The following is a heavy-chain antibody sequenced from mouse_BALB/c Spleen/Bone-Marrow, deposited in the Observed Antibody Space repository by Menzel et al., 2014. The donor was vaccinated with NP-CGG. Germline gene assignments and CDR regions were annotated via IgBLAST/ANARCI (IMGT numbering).Heavy chain of an antibody. CDR2: INPGSGGI. Sequence: QVQLQQPGAELVRPGTSVKVSCKASGYAFTNYWIEWIKQRPGQGLEWIGVINPGSGGINYNEKFKGKATLTADKSSSTAYMELSSLTSDDSAVYFCARELVRGMDYWGQGTSVTVSS. D-gene: IGHD1-1*01. J-gene: IGHJ4*01. V-gene: IGHV1-54*01. CDR3: ARELVRGMDY. CDR1: GYAFTNYW.